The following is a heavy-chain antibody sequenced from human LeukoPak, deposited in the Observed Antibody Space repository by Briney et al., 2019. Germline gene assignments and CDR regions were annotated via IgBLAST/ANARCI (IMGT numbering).Heavy chain of an antibody. J-gene: IGHJ4*02. Sequence: SVKVSCKASRGTFSSYAISWVRQAPGQGLEWMGRIIPILGIANYAQKFQGRVTITADKSTSTAYMELSSLRSEDTAVYYCARGSYYDSSGYYPDYWGQGTLVTVSS. CDR2: IIPILGIA. CDR1: RGTFSSYA. CDR3: ARGSYYDSSGYYPDY. V-gene: IGHV1-69*04. D-gene: IGHD3-22*01.